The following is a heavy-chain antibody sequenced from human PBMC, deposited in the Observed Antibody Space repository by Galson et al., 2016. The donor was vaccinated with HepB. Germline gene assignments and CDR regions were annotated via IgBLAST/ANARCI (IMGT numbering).Heavy chain of an antibody. J-gene: IGHJ4*02. Sequence: SLRLSCAASGFTFSSYWMSWVRQAPGKGLEWVANIKQDGSEKYYVDSVKGRFTISRDNAKNSLYLQMNSLRAEDTAVYYCAAVNYYFDTDGYSLWGQGTLVTVSP. D-gene: IGHD3-22*01. CDR2: IKQDGSEK. V-gene: IGHV3-7*01. CDR1: GFTFSSYW. CDR3: AAVNYYFDTDGYSL.